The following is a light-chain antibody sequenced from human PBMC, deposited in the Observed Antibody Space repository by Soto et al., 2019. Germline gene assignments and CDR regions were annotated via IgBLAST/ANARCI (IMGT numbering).Light chain of an antibody. V-gene: IGKV3-11*01. CDR2: DAS. Sequence: EVVLTQSPAILSLSPGERATLSCRASQSIGSTLAWYQQRSGQAPRLLIYDASSRATGIPGRISGSGSGTDFTLLFSSLEVEDFAVYYCQHRGNWPAFGGGTKVEIK. CDR1: QSIGST. J-gene: IGKJ4*01. CDR3: QHRGNWPA.